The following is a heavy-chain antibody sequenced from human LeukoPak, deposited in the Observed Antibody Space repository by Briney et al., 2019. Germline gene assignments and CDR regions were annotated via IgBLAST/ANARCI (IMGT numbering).Heavy chain of an antibody. D-gene: IGHD6-19*01. CDR3: AREMGAVDAY. CDR2: ISGSGGST. CDR1: GLTFSSYA. J-gene: IGHJ4*02. Sequence: GGSLGLSCEASGLTFSSYALSWVRKAPGKGLEWVSAISGSGGSTYYADSVKGRFTISRDNSKNTLYLQMNSLRAEDTAVYYCAREMGAVDAYWGQGTLVTVSS. V-gene: IGHV3-23*01.